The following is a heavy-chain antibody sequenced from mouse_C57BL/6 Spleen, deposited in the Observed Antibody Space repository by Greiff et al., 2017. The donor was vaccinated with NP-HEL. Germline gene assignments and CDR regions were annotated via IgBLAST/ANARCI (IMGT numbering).Heavy chain of an antibody. Sequence: EVQLVESGGGLVQPGGSLKLSCAASGFTFSDYYMYWVRQTPEKRLEWVAYISNGGGSTYYQDTVKGRFTISRDNAKNTLYLQMSRLKSEDTAMYYCARRNHAYAMDYWGQGTSVTVSS. CDR2: ISNGGGST. CDR1: GFTFSDYY. V-gene: IGHV5-12*01. CDR3: ARRNHAYAMDY. J-gene: IGHJ4*01.